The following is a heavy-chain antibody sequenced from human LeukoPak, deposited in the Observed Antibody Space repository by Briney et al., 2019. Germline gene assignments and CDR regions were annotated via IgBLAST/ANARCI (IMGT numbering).Heavy chain of an antibody. J-gene: IGHJ4*02. CDR1: GLTFSSFA. D-gene: IGHD3/OR15-3a*01. V-gene: IGHV3-7*01. Sequence: GGSLRLSCAASGLTFSSFAFHWVRQAPRKGLEWLANIKEDGSEKYYVDSVKGRFTISRDDAKNSLFLQMNSLRDEDTATYYCVRDLVWDTGRVDYWGQGTLVTVSS. CDR3: VRDLVWDTGRVDY. CDR2: IKEDGSEK.